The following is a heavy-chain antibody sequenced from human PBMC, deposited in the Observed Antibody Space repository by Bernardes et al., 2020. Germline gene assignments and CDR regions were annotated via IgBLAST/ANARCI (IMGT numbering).Heavy chain of an antibody. D-gene: IGHD4-17*01. CDR1: GYTFTGYY. V-gene: IGHV1-2*04. CDR2: INPNSGGT. J-gene: IGHJ5*02. Sequence: ASVKVSCKASGYTFTGYYMHWVRQAPGQGLEWMGWINPNSGGTNYAQKFQGWVTMTRDTSISTAYMELSRLRSDDTAVYYCARSDYGDLLNWFDPWGQGTLVTVSS. CDR3: ARSDYGDLLNWFDP.